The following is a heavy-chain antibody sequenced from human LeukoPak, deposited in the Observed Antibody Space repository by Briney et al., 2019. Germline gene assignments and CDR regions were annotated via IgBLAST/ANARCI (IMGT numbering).Heavy chain of an antibody. D-gene: IGHD3-22*01. CDR2: IIPIFGTA. CDR1: GGTFRSYA. J-gene: IGHJ4*02. Sequence: SVKVSCKASGGTFRSYAISWVRQAPGQGLEWMGGIIPIFGTANYAQKFQGRVTITADESTSTAYMELSSLRSEDTAVYYCASDYYDSSGYYPLTDYWGQGTLVTVSS. V-gene: IGHV1-69*13. CDR3: ASDYYDSSGYYPLTDY.